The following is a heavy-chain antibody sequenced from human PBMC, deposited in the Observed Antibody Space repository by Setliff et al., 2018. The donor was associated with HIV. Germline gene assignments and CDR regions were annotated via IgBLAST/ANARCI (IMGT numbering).Heavy chain of an antibody. V-gene: IGHV4-59*11. Sequence: SETLSLTCGVSGASISNHYWSWVRQSPGKGLEWIGYIYYTGSTNYNPSLKSRIAILLDTSKNQFSLKLTSLTAADTAVYFCARDPHYYDRSGHYSWFYFDYWGQGTLVTVSS. CDR2: IYYTGST. D-gene: IGHD3-22*01. J-gene: IGHJ4*02. CDR3: ARDPHYYDRSGHYSWFYFDY. CDR1: GASISNHY.